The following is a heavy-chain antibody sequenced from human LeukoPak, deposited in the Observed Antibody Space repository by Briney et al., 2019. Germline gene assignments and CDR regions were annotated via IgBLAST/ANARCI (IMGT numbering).Heavy chain of an antibody. V-gene: IGHV3-48*04. D-gene: IGHD7-27*01. Sequence: GGSLRLSYAASGFTFSSYWMSWVRQAPGKGLEWDSYNSGGSSYYADSVQGRVTISRDNSKKSLYLQMNSLRAEDTAVYYCARANGGGEDAFDIWRQGTMVTVSS. CDR1: GFTFSSYW. CDR2: NSGGSS. CDR3: ARANGGGEDAFDI. J-gene: IGHJ3*02.